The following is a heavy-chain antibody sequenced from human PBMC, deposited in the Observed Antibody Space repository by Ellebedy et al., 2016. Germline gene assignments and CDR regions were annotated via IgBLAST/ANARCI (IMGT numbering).Heavy chain of an antibody. V-gene: IGHV1-2*04. CDR2: INPNSGDT. Sequence: ASVKVSCKASGYTFTGYYMHWVRQAPGQGLEWMGWINPNSGDTNYAQKFQGWVTMTRDTSISTAYMELSRLRSNDSAVYYCARDLGAATTYYDFWSGLDYYYGMDVWGQGTTVIVSS. CDR3: ARDLGAATTYYDFWSGLDYYYGMDV. CDR1: GYTFTGYY. J-gene: IGHJ6*02. D-gene: IGHD3-3*01.